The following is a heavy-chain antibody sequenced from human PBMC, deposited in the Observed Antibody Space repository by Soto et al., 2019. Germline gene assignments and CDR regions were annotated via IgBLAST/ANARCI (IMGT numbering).Heavy chain of an antibody. V-gene: IGHV3-23*01. CDR2: ISDSGGLT. Sequence: LRLSCAASGFAFSSHPMSWVRQAPERGLEWVSGISDSGGLTYNADSVKGRFTISRDNSKNTLYLQMNSLRAEDTALYYCARRAFGSSRSFDIRGQGTMVTVSS. CDR3: ARRAFGSSRSFDI. J-gene: IGHJ3*02. CDR1: GFAFSSHP. D-gene: IGHD6-6*01.